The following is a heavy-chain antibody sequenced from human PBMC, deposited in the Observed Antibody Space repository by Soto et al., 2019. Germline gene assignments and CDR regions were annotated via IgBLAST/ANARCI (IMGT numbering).Heavy chain of an antibody. CDR3: ARRGYYYDTNGYQFDF. CDR2: IYPGDSDT. D-gene: IGHD3-22*01. Sequence: PGESLKISCKGSGYSCTTYWIAWVRQMPGKGLEWMGIIYPGDSDTRYSPSFQGQITISVDKSISTAYLQWSSLKASDSAMYYCARRGYYYDTNGYQFDFWGQGTLVTVSS. J-gene: IGHJ4*02. CDR1: GYSCTTYW. V-gene: IGHV5-51*01.